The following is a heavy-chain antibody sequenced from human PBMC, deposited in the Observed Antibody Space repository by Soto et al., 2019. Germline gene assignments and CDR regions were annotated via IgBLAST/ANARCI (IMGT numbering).Heavy chain of an antibody. CDR2: ISSSSSTI. J-gene: IGHJ4*02. Sequence: GGALRLSCAASGFTFSSYSMNWVRQALGKGLEWVSYISSSSSTIYYADSVKGRFTISRDNAKNSLYLQMNSLRAEDTAVYYCTREGDDSGFFSDFWGQGALVTGSS. D-gene: IGHD3-22*01. V-gene: IGHV3-48*01. CDR1: GFTFSSYS. CDR3: TREGDDSGFFSDF.